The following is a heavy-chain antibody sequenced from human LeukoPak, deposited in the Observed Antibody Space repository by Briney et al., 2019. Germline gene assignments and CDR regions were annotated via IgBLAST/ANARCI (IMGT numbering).Heavy chain of an antibody. Sequence: SETLSLTCAVSGGSISGSNWWSWVRQPPGKGLEWIGEIFHSGSTNYSPSLKSRVTISIDESKNQFSLKLTSVTVADTAVYYCASRLRHLLGYWGQGNLVTVSS. V-gene: IGHV4-4*02. CDR2: IFHSGST. CDR3: ASRLRHLLGY. CDR1: GGSISGSNW. J-gene: IGHJ4*02. D-gene: IGHD3-16*01.